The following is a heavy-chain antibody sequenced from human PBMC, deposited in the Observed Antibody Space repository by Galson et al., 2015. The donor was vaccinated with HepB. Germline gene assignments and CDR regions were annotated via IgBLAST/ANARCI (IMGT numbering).Heavy chain of an antibody. CDR3: ASRRDGYNPGYYYYYYMDV. CDR2: IIPILGIA. CDR1: GGTFSSYA. J-gene: IGHJ6*03. Sequence: SVKVSCKASGGTFSSYAISWVRQAPGQGLEWMGGIIPILGIANYAQKFQGRVTITADKSTSTAYMELSSLRSEDTAVYYCASRRDGYNPGYYYYYYMDVWGKGTTVTVSS. D-gene: IGHD5-24*01. V-gene: IGHV1-69*10.